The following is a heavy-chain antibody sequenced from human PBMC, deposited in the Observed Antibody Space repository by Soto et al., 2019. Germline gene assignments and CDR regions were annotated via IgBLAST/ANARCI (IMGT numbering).Heavy chain of an antibody. CDR2: ISGSGGST. CDR3: AKDWHYYGSGRPQPPTDYYGMDV. CDR1: GFTFSSYA. J-gene: IGHJ6*02. V-gene: IGHV3-23*01. D-gene: IGHD3-10*01. Sequence: GGSLRLSCAASGFTFSSYAMSWVRQAPGKGLEWVSAISGSGGSTYYADSVKGRFTISRDNSKNTLYLQMNSLRAEDTAVYYCAKDWHYYGSGRPQPPTDYYGMDVWGQGTTVTVSS.